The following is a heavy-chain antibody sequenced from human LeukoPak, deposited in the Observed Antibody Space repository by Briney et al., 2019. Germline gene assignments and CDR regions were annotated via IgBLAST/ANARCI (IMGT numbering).Heavy chain of an antibody. Sequence: PGGSLRLSCAASGFTFSSYEMNWVRQGPGKGLEWLSSISSSGSNIYYADSVKGRFTIPRDNAKKTLFLQMNSLRAEDSAVYYCATRVTTFLQWGQGTLVTVSS. D-gene: IGHD4-11*01. CDR1: GFTFSSYE. J-gene: IGHJ4*02. CDR2: ISSSGSNI. CDR3: ATRVTTFLQ. V-gene: IGHV3-48*03.